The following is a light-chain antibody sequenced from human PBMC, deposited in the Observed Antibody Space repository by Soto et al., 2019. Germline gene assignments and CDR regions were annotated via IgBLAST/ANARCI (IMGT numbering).Light chain of an antibody. CDR1: QSVSSSD. CDR3: QQRSNWPQLT. Sequence: EVVLTQSPGTLSLSPGERATLSCRASQSVSSSDLAWYQQKPGQAPRLLISGASGRATGIPDRFSASGSGTEFTLTISSLEPEDFAVYYCQQRSNWPQLTFGGGTKVDIK. V-gene: IGKV3D-20*02. CDR2: GAS. J-gene: IGKJ4*01.